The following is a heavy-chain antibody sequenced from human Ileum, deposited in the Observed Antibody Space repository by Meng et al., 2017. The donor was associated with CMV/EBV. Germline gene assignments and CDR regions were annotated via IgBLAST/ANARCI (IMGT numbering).Heavy chain of an antibody. J-gene: IGHJ6*02. CDR2: INTSNGNT. Sequence: ASVKVSCKASGYTFTSYGINWVRRAPGQGLEWMGWINTSNGNTNYAPKLQGRVTMTTDTSTSTVYMELRSLRSDDTAVYYCAGRDPYYYYGIDVWGQGTTVTVSS. V-gene: IGHV1-18*01. CDR3: AGRDPYYYYGIDV. CDR1: GYTFTSYG. D-gene: IGHD1-26*01.